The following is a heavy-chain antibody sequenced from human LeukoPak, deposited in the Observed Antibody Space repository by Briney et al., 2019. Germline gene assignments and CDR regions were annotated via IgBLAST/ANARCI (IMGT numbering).Heavy chain of an antibody. CDR2: IYYSGST. CDR1: GGSISSSNW. D-gene: IGHD3-10*01. CDR3: ARDPGKGSGSYVNWFDP. J-gene: IGHJ5*02. V-gene: IGHV4-4*02. Sequence: PSGTLSLTCAVSGGSISSSNWWSWVRQPPGKGLEWIGSIYYSGSTYYNPSLKSRVTISVDTSKNQFSLKLSSVTAADTAVYYCARDPGKGSGSYVNWFDPWGQGTLVTVSS.